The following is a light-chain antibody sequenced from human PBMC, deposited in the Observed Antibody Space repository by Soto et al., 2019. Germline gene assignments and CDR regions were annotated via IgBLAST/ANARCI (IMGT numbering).Light chain of an antibody. CDR1: SSDVGSYNL. V-gene: IGLV2-23*01. J-gene: IGLJ7*01. Sequence: QSALSQPASVSGSRGQSITISCTGTSSDVGSYNLVSWYQQYPGKAPKLMIFEDTKRPSGVSHRFSGSKSGNTASLTIAGLQPEDAADYYCCSYAGSSTMTFGGGTQLTVL. CDR2: EDT. CDR3: CSYAGSSTMT.